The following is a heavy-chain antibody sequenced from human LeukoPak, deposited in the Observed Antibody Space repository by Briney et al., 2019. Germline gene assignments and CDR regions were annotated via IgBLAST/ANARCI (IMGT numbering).Heavy chain of an antibody. CDR1: GGSISSSSYY. CDR2: IYYSGST. CDR3: ARRPGHTWDVGNWFDP. D-gene: IGHD1-26*01. J-gene: IGHJ5*02. V-gene: IGHV4-39*01. Sequence: SETLSLTCTVSGGSISSSSYYWGWIRQPPGKGLEWIGSIYYSGSTYYNPSLKSRVTISVDTSKNQFSLKLSSVTAADTAIYYCARRPGHTWDVGNWFDPWGQGTLVTVPS.